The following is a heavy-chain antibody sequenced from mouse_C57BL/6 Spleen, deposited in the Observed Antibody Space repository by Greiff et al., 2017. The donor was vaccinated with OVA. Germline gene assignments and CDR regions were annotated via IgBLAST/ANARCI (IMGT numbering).Heavy chain of an antibody. Sequence: EVQLMESGGGLVKPGGSLSLSCAASGFTFTDYYMSWVRQPPGKALEWLGFIRNKANVYTTEYSASVKGKFTISRDNPQSILYLQMNALRAEDSATYYCARSGYGNPPYYDMDDWGQGTSVTVSS. V-gene: IGHV7-3*01. CDR1: GFTFTDYY. D-gene: IGHD2-1*01. J-gene: IGHJ4*01. CDR2: IRNKANVYTT. CDR3: ARSGYGNPPYYDMDD.